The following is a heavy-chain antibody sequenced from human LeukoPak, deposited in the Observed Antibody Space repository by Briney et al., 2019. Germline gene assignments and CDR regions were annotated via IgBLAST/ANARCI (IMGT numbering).Heavy chain of an antibody. CDR3: ARGQYYAFWSGYYSLRSGYYYMDV. J-gene: IGHJ6*03. V-gene: IGHV3-48*01. D-gene: IGHD3-3*01. Sequence: PGGSLRLSCAASGFTFSSYSMNWVRQAPGKGLEWVSYISSSSSTIYYADSVKGRFTISRDNAKNSLYLQMNSLRAEDTAVYYCARGQYYAFWSGYYSLRSGYYYMDVWGKGTTVTVSS. CDR2: ISSSSSTI. CDR1: GFTFSSYS.